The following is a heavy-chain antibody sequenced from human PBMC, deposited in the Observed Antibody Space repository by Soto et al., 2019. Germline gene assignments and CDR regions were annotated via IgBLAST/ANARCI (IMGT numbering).Heavy chain of an antibody. CDR2: ISYDGSNK. CDR1: GFTFSSYA. CDR3: ARDILRTTGTTIYYYYGMDV. D-gene: IGHD1-1*01. J-gene: IGHJ6*02. V-gene: IGHV3-30-3*01. Sequence: GGSLRLSCAASGFTFSSYAMHWVRQAPGKGLEWVAVISYDGSNKYYADSVKGRFTISRDNSKNTLYLQMNSLRAEDTAVYYCARDILRTTGTTIYYYYGMDVWGQGTTVTVSS.